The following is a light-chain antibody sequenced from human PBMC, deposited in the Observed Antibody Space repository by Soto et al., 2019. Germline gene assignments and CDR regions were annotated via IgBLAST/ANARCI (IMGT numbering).Light chain of an antibody. V-gene: IGKV3-15*01. CDR1: QSVSSN. J-gene: IGKJ2*01. CDR2: GAS. Sequence: EIVMTQSPATLSVSPGERATLSCRASQSVSSNLAWYQQKPGQAPRLLIYGASTRATGITARFSGSGSGTEFTLTISSLQSEDFAGYYCQQYNKWPPYTFGQGTKLEIK. CDR3: QQYNKWPPYT.